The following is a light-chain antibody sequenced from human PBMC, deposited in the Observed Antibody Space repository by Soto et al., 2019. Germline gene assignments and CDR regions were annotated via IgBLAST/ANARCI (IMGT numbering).Light chain of an antibody. CDR1: QSVTRSF. J-gene: IGKJ3*01. CDR3: HQYGSSPQA. V-gene: IGKV3-20*01. Sequence: EIVLTQSPGTLSLSPGERVTLSCRASQSVTRSFLAWYQQKPGQAPRLLIYGASSRATGIPDRFSGSGCGTDFKVTISRQEPEDCAVDYCHQYGSSPQAFGPGTNVDIK. CDR2: GAS.